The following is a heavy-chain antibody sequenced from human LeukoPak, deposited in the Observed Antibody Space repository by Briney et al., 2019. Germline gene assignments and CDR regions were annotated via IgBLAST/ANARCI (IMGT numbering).Heavy chain of an antibody. CDR2: VDHTGST. Sequence: ASENLSLTCSVSDDSITMYYWTWIRQPPGKGLEWIGYVDHTGSTNFNPSLNGRVSISRDTTKNFFSLRLRSVTAADTAVYFCARGRVSSSTWYSTYYYYFYMDVWGKGTTVTVSS. D-gene: IGHD1-1*01. V-gene: IGHV4-59*01. J-gene: IGHJ6*03. CDR1: DDSITMYY. CDR3: ARGRVSSSTWYSTYYYYFYMDV.